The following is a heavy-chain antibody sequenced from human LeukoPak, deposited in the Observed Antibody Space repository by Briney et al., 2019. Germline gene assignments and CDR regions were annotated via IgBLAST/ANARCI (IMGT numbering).Heavy chain of an antibody. CDR1: GYTFTGYY. J-gene: IGHJ4*02. Sequence: ASVKVSCKASGYTFTGYYMHWVRQAPGQGLEWMGWINPNSVGTNYAQKFQGRVTMTRDTSISTAYMELSRPRFDDTAVYYCASLDKGNDVVFDYWGQGTLVTVSS. V-gene: IGHV1-2*02. CDR2: INPNSVGT. D-gene: IGHD1-1*01. CDR3: ASLDKGNDVVFDY.